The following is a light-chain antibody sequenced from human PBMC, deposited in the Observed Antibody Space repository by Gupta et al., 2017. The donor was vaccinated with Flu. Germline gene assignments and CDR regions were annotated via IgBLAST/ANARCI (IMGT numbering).Light chain of an antibody. CDR2: EAS. J-gene: IGKJ2*01. CDR1: QDISNY. V-gene: IGKV1-33*01. Sequence: DIQMTQSPSSLSASVGDRLTITCQASQDISNYINWYQQKPGKAPDLPIREASHWQTGVTSRFSGSGAGKEFTFTNSSRQQEEFATYYCRQNYNRPPYTLGQGT. CDR3: RQNYNRPPYT.